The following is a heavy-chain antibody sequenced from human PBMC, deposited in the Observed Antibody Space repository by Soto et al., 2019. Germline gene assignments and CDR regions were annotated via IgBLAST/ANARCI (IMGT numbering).Heavy chain of an antibody. D-gene: IGHD4-4*01. Sequence: ASVKVSCKASGGTFSSYAISWVRQAPGQGLEWMGGIIPIFGTANYAQKFQGRVTITADESTSTAYMELSSLRSEDTAVYYCARSVTTMRSGPYNWFDPWGQGTLVTVSS. CDR3: ARSVTTMRSGPYNWFDP. CDR1: GGTFSSYA. J-gene: IGHJ5*02. CDR2: IIPIFGTA. V-gene: IGHV1-69*13.